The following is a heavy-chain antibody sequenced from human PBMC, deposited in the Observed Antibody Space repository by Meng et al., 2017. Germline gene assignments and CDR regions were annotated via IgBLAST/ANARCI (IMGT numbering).Heavy chain of an antibody. D-gene: IGHD1-26*01. CDR1: GLTVNTYY. V-gene: IGHV3-66*02. CDR3: AGAPRWGFIFDS. J-gene: IGHJ4*02. Sequence: GESLKISCATSGLTVNTYYMSWVRQAPGKGLEWVSLIYGDSSPHYADSVKGRFTISRDSSKNTLYLQMNSLRLEDTAVYYCAGAPRWGFIFDSWGQGTLVTVSS. CDR2: IYGDSSP.